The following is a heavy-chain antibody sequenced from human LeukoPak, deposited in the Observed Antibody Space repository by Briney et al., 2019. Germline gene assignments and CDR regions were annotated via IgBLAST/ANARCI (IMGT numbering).Heavy chain of an antibody. CDR3: ARGGYYDSSGYYSLFDY. J-gene: IGHJ4*02. CDR2: IYYSGST. V-gene: IGHV4-59*01. D-gene: IGHD3-22*01. CDR1: GGSISSYY. Sequence: SETLSLTCTVSGGSISSYYWSWIRQPPGKGLEWIGYIYYSGSTNYNPSLKSRVTISVDTSKNQFSLKLSSVTAADTAVYYCARGGYYDSSGYYSLFDYWGQGTLVTVSS.